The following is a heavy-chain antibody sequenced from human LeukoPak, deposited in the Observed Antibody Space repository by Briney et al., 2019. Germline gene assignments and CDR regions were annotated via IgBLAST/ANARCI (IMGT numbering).Heavy chain of an antibody. CDR1: GFTFSNAW. Sequence: PGGSLRLSCAAPGFTFSNAWMSWVRQAPGKGLEWVGRIKSKTDGGTTDYAAPVKGRFTISRDDSKNTLYLQMNSLKTEDTAVYYCGEWFGEFLDYWGQGTLVTVSS. V-gene: IGHV3-15*01. D-gene: IGHD3-10*01. CDR3: GEWFGEFLDY. CDR2: IKSKTDGGTT. J-gene: IGHJ4*02.